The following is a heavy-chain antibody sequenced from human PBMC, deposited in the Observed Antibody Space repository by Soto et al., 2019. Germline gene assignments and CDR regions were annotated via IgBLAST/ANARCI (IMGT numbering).Heavy chain of an antibody. CDR2: IYSNGDT. V-gene: IGHV3-66*01. CDR3: MNRPRA. CDR1: EFTVGNNY. J-gene: IGHJ5*02. D-gene: IGHD6-6*01. Sequence: EVQLVESGGGLVQPGGSLRLSCAASEFTVGNNYMSWARQAPGKGLEWVSLIYSNGDTRYADSVRGRFTISRDSSKNILYLQMNSLRADDTAIYYCMNRPRAWGRGTLVTVSS.